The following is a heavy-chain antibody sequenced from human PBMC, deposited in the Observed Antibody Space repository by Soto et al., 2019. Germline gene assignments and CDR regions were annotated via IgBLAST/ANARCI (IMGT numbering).Heavy chain of an antibody. J-gene: IGHJ4*02. Sequence: GASVKVSCKASGYTFTSYAMHWVRQAPGQRLEWMGWISVGNSNTKYSQKFQGRVTISRDTSASTAYMELSSLRSEDTSVYYCARARYFYDSSGLDYWGQGALVTVSS. CDR2: ISVGNSNT. D-gene: IGHD3-22*01. CDR3: ARARYFYDSSGLDY. CDR1: GYTFTSYA. V-gene: IGHV1-3*01.